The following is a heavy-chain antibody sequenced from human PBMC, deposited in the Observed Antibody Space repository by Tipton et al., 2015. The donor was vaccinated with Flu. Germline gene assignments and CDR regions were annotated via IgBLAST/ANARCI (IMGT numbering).Heavy chain of an antibody. V-gene: IGHV5-51*01. J-gene: IGHJ4*02. CDR1: RYSFTDSW. Sequence: VQSGAEVKKPGESLKTSCKGSRYSFTDSWIGWVRQMPGKGLEWMGIIHPDGSDTRYGPSFQGQVTMSVDKSISVAYLQWSSLKASDTAMYYCARRDILTGYFDYWGQGTLVTVSS. CDR2: IHPDGSDT. D-gene: IGHD3-9*01. CDR3: ARRDILTGYFDY.